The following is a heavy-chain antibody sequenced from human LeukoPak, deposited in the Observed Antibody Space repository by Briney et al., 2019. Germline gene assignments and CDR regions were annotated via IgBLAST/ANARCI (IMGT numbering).Heavy chain of an antibody. CDR3: ARDPGVIAAAGNGTYYYYYYMAV. Sequence: SETLSLTCAVSGGSISSSNWWSWVRQPPGKGLEWIGEIYHSGSTNYNPSLKSRVTISVDKSKNQFSLNLSSVAATETACDYCARDPGVIAAAGNGTYYYYYYMAVGGKGTTVTVSS. J-gene: IGHJ6*03. D-gene: IGHD6-13*01. CDR1: GGSISSSNW. CDR2: IYHSGST. V-gene: IGHV4-4*02.